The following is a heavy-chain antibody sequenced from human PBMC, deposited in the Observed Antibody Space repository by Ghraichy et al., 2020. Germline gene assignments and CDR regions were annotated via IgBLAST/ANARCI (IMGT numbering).Heavy chain of an antibody. D-gene: IGHD3-22*01. CDR1: GFTFSSYS. Sequence: GGSLRLSCAASGFTFSSYSMSWVRQAPGKGLEWVSAISGSGGSTYYADSVKGRFTISRDNSKNTMFLQMNSLRAEDTAVYYCEKDQSYYYDSSSYPYYFDYWGQGTLVTVSS. CDR2: ISGSGGST. V-gene: IGHV3-23*01. J-gene: IGHJ4*02. CDR3: EKDQSYYYDSSSYPYYFDY.